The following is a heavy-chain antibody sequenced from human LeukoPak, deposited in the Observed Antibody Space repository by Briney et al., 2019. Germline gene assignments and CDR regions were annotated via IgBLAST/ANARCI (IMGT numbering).Heavy chain of an antibody. D-gene: IGHD3-22*01. J-gene: IGHJ6*03. Sequence: SETLSLTCAVYGGSFSGYYWSWVRQPPGKGVEWIGEINDSGRTNYSTSVKSPFTISVDTSKNQFSLKLSSVTAADTAVYYCARLQSSGYYLPRYYYYMDVWGKGTTVTVSS. V-gene: IGHV4-34*01. CDR3: ARLQSSGYYLPRYYYYMDV. CDR1: GGSFSGYY. CDR2: INDSGRT.